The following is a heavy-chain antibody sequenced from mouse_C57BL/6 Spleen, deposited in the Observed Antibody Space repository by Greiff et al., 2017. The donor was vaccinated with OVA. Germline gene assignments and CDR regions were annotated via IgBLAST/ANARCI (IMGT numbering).Heavy chain of an antibody. V-gene: IGHV6-6*01. J-gene: IGHJ4*01. Sequence: EVHLVESGGGLVQPGGSMKLSCAASGFTFSDAWMDWVRQSPEKGLEWVAEIRNKANNHATYYAESVKGRFTISRDDSKSSVYLQMNSLRAEDTGIYYCTRRGNYGNYEDAMDYWGQGTSVTVSS. CDR2: IRNKANNHAT. CDR1: GFTFSDAW. D-gene: IGHD2-1*01. CDR3: TRRGNYGNYEDAMDY.